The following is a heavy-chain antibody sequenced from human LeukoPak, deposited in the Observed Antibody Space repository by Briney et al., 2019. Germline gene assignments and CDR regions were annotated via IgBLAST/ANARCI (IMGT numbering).Heavy chain of an antibody. V-gene: IGHV1-2*02. J-gene: IGHJ4*02. CDR2: INPNNGGT. CDR3: ARGVQGNPASLDDY. D-gene: IGHD3-10*01. Sequence: ASVKVSCKASGYTFTGYYMHWVRQAPGQGLEWMGWINPNNGGTTYEKKFQGRVAVTRDTSISTAYMELRSLRSDDTAVYYCARGVQGNPASLDDYWGQGTLVTVSS. CDR1: GYTFTGYY.